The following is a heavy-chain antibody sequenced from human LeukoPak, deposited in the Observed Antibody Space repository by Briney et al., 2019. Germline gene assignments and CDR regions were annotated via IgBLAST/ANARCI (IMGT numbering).Heavy chain of an antibody. Sequence: VASVKVSCKASGYTFTSYGISWVRQAPGQGLEWMGWINPNSGRTNYAQKFQGRVTMTRDTSISTAYMELSRLRSDDTAVYYCARGDIVVVPTAIYYFDYWGQGTLVTVSS. CDR1: GYTFTSYG. D-gene: IGHD2-2*01. J-gene: IGHJ4*02. CDR3: ARGDIVVVPTAIYYFDY. V-gene: IGHV1-2*02. CDR2: INPNSGRT.